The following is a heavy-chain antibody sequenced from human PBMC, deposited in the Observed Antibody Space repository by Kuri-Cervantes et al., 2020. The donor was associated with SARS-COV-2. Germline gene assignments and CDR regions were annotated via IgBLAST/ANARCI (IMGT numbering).Heavy chain of an antibody. Sequence: ASVKVSCKASGYTFTSYDINWVRQATGQGLEWMGWISAYNGKTNYAQDLQGRVNMTTDTSTSTTYMELRSLRSDDTAVYYCARTDITINHLDYWGQGTLVTVSS. V-gene: IGHV1-18*01. CDR3: ARTDITINHLDY. CDR1: GYTFTSYD. J-gene: IGHJ4*02. CDR2: ISAYNGKT. D-gene: IGHD5-24*01.